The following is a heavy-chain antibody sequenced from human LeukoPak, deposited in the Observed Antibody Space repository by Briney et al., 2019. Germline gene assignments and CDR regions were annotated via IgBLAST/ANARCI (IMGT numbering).Heavy chain of an antibody. J-gene: IGHJ4*02. D-gene: IGHD3-22*01. CDR1: GGSFSGYY. V-gene: IGHV4-34*01. Sequence: SETLSLTCAVYGGSFSGYYWSWIRQPPGKGLEWIGKINHSGSTNYNPSLKSRVTISVDTSKNQFSLKLSSVTAADTAVYYCATYDSSGYLGYWGQGTLVTVSS. CDR3: ATYDSSGYLGY. CDR2: INHSGST.